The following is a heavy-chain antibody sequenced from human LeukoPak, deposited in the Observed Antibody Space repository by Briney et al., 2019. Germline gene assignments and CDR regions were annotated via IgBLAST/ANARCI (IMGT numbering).Heavy chain of an antibody. V-gene: IGHV3-23*01. CDR3: AKDGSNYYGSGRPYYFDY. D-gene: IGHD3-10*01. J-gene: IGHJ4*02. CDR1: GFTFSSYA. CDR2: ISGSGGST. Sequence: GGSLRLSCAASGFTFSSYAMSWVRQAPGKGLEWVSAISGSGGSTYYADSVKGRFTISRDNSKNTLNLYLQMNSLRAEDTAVYYCAKDGSNYYGSGRPYYFDYWGQGTLVTVSS.